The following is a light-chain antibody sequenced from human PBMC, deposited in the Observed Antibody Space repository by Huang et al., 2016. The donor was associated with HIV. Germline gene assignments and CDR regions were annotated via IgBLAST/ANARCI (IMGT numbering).Light chain of an antibody. Sequence: EIVLTQSPATLSLSPGERATLSCGASQSVSSYLAWYQPKPGQAPRLLIYAASIRATAIPARFSGSGSGTDFTLTVSSLEPEDFAVYYCQQRDDWFTFGQGTKLELK. CDR1: QSVSSY. CDR3: QQRDDWFT. CDR2: AAS. V-gene: IGKV3-11*01. J-gene: IGKJ2*01.